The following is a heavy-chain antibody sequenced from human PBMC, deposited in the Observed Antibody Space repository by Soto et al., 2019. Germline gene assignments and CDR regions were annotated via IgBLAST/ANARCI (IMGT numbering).Heavy chain of an antibody. CDR2: IYYSGST. Sequence: SSETLSLTCTVSGGSISSSSYYWGWIRQPPGKGLEWIGSIYYSGSTYYNPSLKSRVTISVDTSKNQFSLKLSSVTAADTAVYYCARPEGAYYYYYYMDVWGKGTTVTVSS. D-gene: IGHD3-16*01. CDR1: GGSISSSSYY. V-gene: IGHV4-39*01. J-gene: IGHJ6*03. CDR3: ARPEGAYYYYYYMDV.